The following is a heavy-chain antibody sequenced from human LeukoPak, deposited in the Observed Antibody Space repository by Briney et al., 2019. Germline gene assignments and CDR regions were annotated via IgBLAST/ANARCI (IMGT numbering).Heavy chain of an antibody. J-gene: IGHJ4*02. D-gene: IGHD5-12*01. Sequence: SETLSLTCTVSGGSISSYYWSWIRQPPGKGLEWIGYIYYSGSTNYNPSLKSRVTISVDTSKNQFPLKLSSVTAADTAVYYCAREGGGSAAFDYWGQGTLVTVSS. V-gene: IGHV4-59*01. CDR2: IYYSGST. CDR3: AREGGGSAAFDY. CDR1: GGSISSYY.